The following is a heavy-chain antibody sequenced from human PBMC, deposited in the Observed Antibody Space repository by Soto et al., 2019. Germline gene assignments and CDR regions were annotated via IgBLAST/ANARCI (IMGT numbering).Heavy chain of an antibody. V-gene: IGHV1-18*01. CDR3: AGETPPTDY. CDR2: ISAYNTNT. J-gene: IGHJ4*02. Sequence: QVQLVQSGAEVKKPGASVKVSCKTSGYTFTSYHISWVRQAPGQGLEWMGWISAYNTNTNYAQKFQGRVTMTTDTLTSTADMALRSPRSDDTAAYYCAGETPPTDYWGQGTLVTVSS. CDR1: GYTFTSYH.